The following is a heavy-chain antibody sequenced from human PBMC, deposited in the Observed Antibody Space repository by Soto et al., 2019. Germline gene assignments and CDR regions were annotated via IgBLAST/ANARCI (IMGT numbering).Heavy chain of an antibody. D-gene: IGHD2-2*01. CDR1: GYTFTSYD. V-gene: IGHV1-8*01. CDR3: ARRHYCISTSCYVY. J-gene: IGHJ4*02. CDR2: MNANSGNT. Sequence: QVELVQSGAEVKTPGASVKVSCKASGYTFTSYDINWVRQATGQGLECMGWMNANSGNTGYPQKLQGRVTMTRKTAISTAYMGLSSVRSDETVVYYCARRHYCISTSCYVYWVQGTLVTVSS.